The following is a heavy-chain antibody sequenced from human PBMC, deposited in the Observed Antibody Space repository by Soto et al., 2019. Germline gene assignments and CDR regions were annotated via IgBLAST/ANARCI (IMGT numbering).Heavy chain of an antibody. CDR1: GGTSTRYA. V-gene: IGHV1-69*06. Sequence: QERLVQSGAEVRKPGSSVKVSCKVTGGTSTRYAINWVRQAPGQGLEWVGGIVPMFGTSKYAQKFQGRVTITADTSTNIAYMELRSLRSEDTAVYYCNRGSEYDFWSGYLWGQGTLVSDSS. J-gene: IGHJ4*02. CDR2: IVPMFGTS. D-gene: IGHD3-3*01. CDR3: NRGSEYDFWSGYL.